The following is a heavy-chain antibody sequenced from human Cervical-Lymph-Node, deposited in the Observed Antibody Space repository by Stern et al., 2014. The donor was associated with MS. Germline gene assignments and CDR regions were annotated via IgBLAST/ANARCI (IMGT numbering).Heavy chain of an antibody. V-gene: IGHV1-69*06. D-gene: IGHD3-10*01. J-gene: IGHJ5*02. Sequence: VQLVQSGADVKKPGSAVRVSCKASGGVSWLRQAPGQGLEYMGGIIRPVGTAHYAQRFQGRLTITADTSRNTTCMELRSLRSDDTAVYYCARGTGDNWFDPWGQGTLVSVSS. CDR1: GG. CDR3: ARGTGDNWFDP. CDR2: IIRPVGTA.